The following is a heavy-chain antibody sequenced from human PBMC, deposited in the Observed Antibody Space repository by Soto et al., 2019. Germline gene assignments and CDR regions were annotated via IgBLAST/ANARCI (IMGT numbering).Heavy chain of an antibody. V-gene: IGHV1-69*13. CDR1: GGTFSRYA. CDR2: IMPVSGAP. J-gene: IGHJ2*01. Sequence: SVKVSCKASGGTFSRYAISWVRQAPGQGPEWMGGIMPVSGAPNYAQKFQGRVTFTADESTTTAYMELSSLRSEDTAVYYCAILTTMTTYWYFDLWGRGTLVTVSS. CDR3: AILTTMTTYWYFDL. D-gene: IGHD4-17*01.